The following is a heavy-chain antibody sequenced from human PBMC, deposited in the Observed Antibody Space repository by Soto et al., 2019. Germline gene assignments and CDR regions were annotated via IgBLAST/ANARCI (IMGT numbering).Heavy chain of an antibody. CDR1: GYTFTSYG. D-gene: IGHD2-15*01. Sequence: ASVKVSCKASGYTFTSYGISWVRQAPGKGLVWMGWISAYNGNTNYAQQLQGRVTMTTDTSTSTAYMELRSLRSDDTAVYFCAIGIRVGYCSGGSCYQLDYWDQGTLVTVSS. J-gene: IGHJ4*02. CDR2: ISAYNGNT. V-gene: IGHV1-18*01. CDR3: AIGIRVGYCSGGSCYQLDY.